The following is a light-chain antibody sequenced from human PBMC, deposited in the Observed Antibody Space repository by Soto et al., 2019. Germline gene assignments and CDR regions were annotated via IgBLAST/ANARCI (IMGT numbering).Light chain of an antibody. CDR1: QSISIW. CDR2: NAS. CDR3: QQFNGYSPWT. Sequence: DIQMTQSRATLSASVGDRVTITCRASQSISIWLAWYQQKPGKAPKLLIFNASTLKSGVPSRFSGSGSETEFTLTINGLQPDDFATYYCQQFNGYSPWTFGQGTKVEFK. V-gene: IGKV1-5*01. J-gene: IGKJ1*01.